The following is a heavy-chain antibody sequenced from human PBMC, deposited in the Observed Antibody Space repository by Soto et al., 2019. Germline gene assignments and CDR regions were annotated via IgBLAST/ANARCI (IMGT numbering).Heavy chain of an antibody. D-gene: IGHD6-13*01. CDR2: IDPSDSYT. V-gene: IGHV5-10-1*01. CDR1: GYSFTSHW. Sequence: PGESLKISCKGSGYSFTSHWISWVRQMPGKDLEWMGRIDPSDSYTNYSPSFQGHVTISVDKSITTAYLQWSSLKASDTAMYYCERLKYSSSWPHFDYWGQGTLVTVSS. J-gene: IGHJ4*02. CDR3: ERLKYSSSWPHFDY.